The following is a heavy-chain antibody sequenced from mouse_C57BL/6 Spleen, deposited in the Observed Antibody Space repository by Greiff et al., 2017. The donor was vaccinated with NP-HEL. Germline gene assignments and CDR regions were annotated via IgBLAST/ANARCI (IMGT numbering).Heavy chain of an antibody. CDR2: IYPGGGYT. Sequence: VQLQQSGAELVRPGTSVKLSCKASGFTFTNYWIGWAKQRPGHGLEWIGDIYPGGGYTNYNEKFKGKATLTADKSSSTAYMQFSSLTSEDSAIYYCARGSGYYCDYWGQGTTLTVSS. CDR1: GFTFTNYW. D-gene: IGHD3-2*02. J-gene: IGHJ2*01. V-gene: IGHV1-63*01. CDR3: ARGSGYYCDY.